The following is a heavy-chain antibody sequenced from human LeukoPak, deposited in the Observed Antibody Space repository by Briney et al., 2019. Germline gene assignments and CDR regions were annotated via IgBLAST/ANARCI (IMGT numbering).Heavy chain of an antibody. V-gene: IGHV3-9*01. J-gene: IGHJ6*02. CDR2: ISWNSGNK. D-gene: IGHD1-26*01. CDR3: AKDRVGATSDYYGMDV. CDR1: GFTFNYYA. Sequence: GGSLRLSCAASGFTFNYYAMNWVRQAPGKGLEWVSGISWNSGNKGYADSVKGRFTISRDNAKNSLYLQMNSLRTEDTALYYCAKDRVGATSDYYGMDVWGQGTTVTVSS.